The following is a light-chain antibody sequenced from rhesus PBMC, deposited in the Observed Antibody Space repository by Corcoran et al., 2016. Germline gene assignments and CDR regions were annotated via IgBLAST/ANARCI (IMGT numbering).Light chain of an antibody. CDR1: QGISSY. J-gene: IGKJ4*01. CDR2: KAS. V-gene: IGKV1-25*01. CDR3: QQRNSYPLT. Sequence: DIQMTQSPSSLSASVGDRVTITCRASQGISSYLAWYQQKPGKVPKLLIYKASTLQSGVPSRFSGSGSGTDFTLTISSLQPEDFATYYCQQRNSYPLTFGGGTKVEIK.